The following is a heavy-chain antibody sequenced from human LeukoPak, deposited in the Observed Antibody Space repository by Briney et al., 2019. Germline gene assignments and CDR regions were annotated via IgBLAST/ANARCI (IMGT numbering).Heavy chain of an antibody. V-gene: IGHV3-30*02. CDR2: IRYDGSDR. CDR3: AKERYSSSSLFAVTPFDY. D-gene: IGHD6-13*01. Sequence: GGSLRLSCVASEFTFSSYGMHWVRQAPGKGLEWVAYIRYDGSDRYYADSAKGRFTISRDNSKNTLYLQMNSLRAEDTAVYYCAKERYSSSSLFAVTPFDYWGQGTRITVSS. CDR1: EFTFSSYG. J-gene: IGHJ4*02.